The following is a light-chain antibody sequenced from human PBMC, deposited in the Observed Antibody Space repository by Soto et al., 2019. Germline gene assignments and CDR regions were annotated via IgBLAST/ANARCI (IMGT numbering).Light chain of an antibody. CDR3: QQRSNWPPYT. CDR1: QSVSSY. J-gene: IGKJ2*01. V-gene: IGKV3-11*01. Sequence: EIVLTQSPATLSLSPGERATLSCRASQSVSSYLAWYQQTPGQAPRLLIYDASNRATDIPARFSGSGSGTDFTLTISSLEPEDFAVYCCQQRSNWPPYTFGQGTKLEIK. CDR2: DAS.